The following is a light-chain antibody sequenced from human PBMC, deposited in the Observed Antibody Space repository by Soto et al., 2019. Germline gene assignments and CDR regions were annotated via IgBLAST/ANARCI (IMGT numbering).Light chain of an antibody. V-gene: IGLV2-14*01. J-gene: IGLJ1*01. CDR3: SSYTSSSTLV. CDR1: SVDVGGYNY. Sequence: QSALTQPASVSGSPGQSITISCTGTSVDVGGYNYVSWYQQHPGKAPKLMIYDVSNRPSGVSNRFSGSKSGNTASLTISGLQAEDEADYYCSSYTSSSTLVFGTGTKASVL. CDR2: DVS.